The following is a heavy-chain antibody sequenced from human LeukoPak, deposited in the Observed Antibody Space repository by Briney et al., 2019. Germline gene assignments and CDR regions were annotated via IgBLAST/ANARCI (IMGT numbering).Heavy chain of an antibody. CDR2: MNPNSGNT. CDR1: GYTFTSYD. J-gene: IGHJ4*02. V-gene: IGHV1-8*01. CDR3: ARGAHGSGSYFFDY. D-gene: IGHD3-10*01. Sequence: ASVKVSCKASGYTFTSYDINWVRQATGQGLEWMGWMNPNSGNTGYAQKFQGRVTVTRNTSISTAYMELSSLRSEDTAVYYCARGAHGSGSYFFDYWGQGTLVTVSS.